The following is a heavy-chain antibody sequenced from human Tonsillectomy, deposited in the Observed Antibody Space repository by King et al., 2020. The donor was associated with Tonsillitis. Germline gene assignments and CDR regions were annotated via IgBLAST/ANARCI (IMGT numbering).Heavy chain of an antibody. Sequence: QLVQSGAEVKKPGESLKISCKGSGYSFTSSWIGWVRQMPGKGLEWMGIIYPGDSDTRYSPSFQGQVTISADKSISPAYLQWSTLKASDTAIYYCARLEAGAGPRYWYFDLWGRGTLVTVSS. CDR1: GYSFTSSW. D-gene: IGHD1-26*01. V-gene: IGHV5-51*03. CDR2: IYPGDSDT. J-gene: IGHJ2*01. CDR3: ARLEAGAGPRYWYFDL.